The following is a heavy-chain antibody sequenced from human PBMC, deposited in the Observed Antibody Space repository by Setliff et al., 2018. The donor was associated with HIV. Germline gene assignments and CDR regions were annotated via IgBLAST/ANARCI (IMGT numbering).Heavy chain of an antibody. CDR1: GYTLTELS. CDR3: ATGGGRLFDY. D-gene: IGHD3-10*01. CDR2: FDPEDGET. J-gene: IGHJ4*02. V-gene: IGHV1-24*01. Sequence: RASVKVSCKVSGYTLTELSMHWVRRAPGKGLEWMGGFDPEDGETIYAQKFQGRVTMTEDTSTDTAYMELSSLRSEDTAVYYCATGGGRLFDYWGQGTLVTVSS.